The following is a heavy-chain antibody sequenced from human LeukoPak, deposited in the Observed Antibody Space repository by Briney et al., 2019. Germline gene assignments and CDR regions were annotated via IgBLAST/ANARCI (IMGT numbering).Heavy chain of an antibody. J-gene: IGHJ6*03. D-gene: IGHD2-2*02. CDR3: ATGRNGVVPAPILGVGPWYNYHYMDV. V-gene: IGHV4-34*01. Sequence: SETLSLTCVVYGGSFSGYYWSWIHQPPGKGLEWIGEIGHSGTTNYNPSLKSRVTMSVDTSKNQFSLMVSSVTAADTAVYYCATGRNGVVPAPILGVGPWYNYHYMDVWGKGTTVTVSS. CDR2: IGHSGTT. CDR1: GGSFSGYY.